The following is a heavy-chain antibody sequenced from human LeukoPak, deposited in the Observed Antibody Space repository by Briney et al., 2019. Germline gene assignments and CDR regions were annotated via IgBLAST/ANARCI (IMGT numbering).Heavy chain of an antibody. CDR2: IYYSGST. V-gene: IGHV4-59*01. D-gene: IGHD6-6*01. J-gene: IGHJ3*02. CDR1: GGSISSYY. Sequence: SETLSLTCTVSGGSISSYYWSWIRQPPGKGLEWIGYIYYSGSTNYNPSLKSRVTISVDTSKNQFSLKLSSVTAADTAVYYCARVGGKQLVRTFDIWGQGTIVTVSS. CDR3: ARVGGKQLVRTFDI.